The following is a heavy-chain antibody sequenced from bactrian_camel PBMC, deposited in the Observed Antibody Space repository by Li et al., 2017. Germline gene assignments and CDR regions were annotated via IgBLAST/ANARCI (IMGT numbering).Heavy chain of an antibody. CDR2: IGNPGTT. D-gene: IGHD2*01. CDR3: AAGDRSYSDSCRYSA. CDR1: GYTYSPYC. V-gene: IGHV3S67*01. J-gene: IGHJ4*01. Sequence: DVQLVESGGGSVQAGGSLRLFCTFSGYTYSPYCLGWFRQAAGKEREVVATIGNPGTTAYADSAKGRFTISKDNARTTLYLQMDGLKVDDTAVYTCAAGDRSYSDSCRYSAWGQGTQVTVS.